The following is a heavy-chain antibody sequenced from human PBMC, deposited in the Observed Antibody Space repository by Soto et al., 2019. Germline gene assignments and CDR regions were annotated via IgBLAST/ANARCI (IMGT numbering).Heavy chain of an antibody. Sequence: SETLSLTCTVSGGSISSGGYYWSWIRQHPGKGLEWIGYIYYSGSTYYNPSLKGRVTISVDTSKNQFSLKLSSVTAADTAVYYCARDTRLRREYYFDYWGQGTLVTVSS. CDR1: GGSISSGGYY. J-gene: IGHJ4*02. CDR2: IYYSGST. V-gene: IGHV4-31*03. CDR3: ARDTRLRREYYFDY. D-gene: IGHD3-10*01.